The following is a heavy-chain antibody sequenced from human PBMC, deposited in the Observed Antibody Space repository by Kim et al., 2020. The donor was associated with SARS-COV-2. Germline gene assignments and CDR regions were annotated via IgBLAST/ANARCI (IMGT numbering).Heavy chain of an antibody. Sequence: SETLSLTCTVSGGSISSYYWSWIRQPPGKGLEWIGYIYYSGSTNYNPSLKSRVTISVDTSKNQFSLKLSSVTAADTAVYYCMGKSGITMVRGVPSYYYYG. J-gene: IGHJ6*01. D-gene: IGHD3-10*01. CDR3: MGKSGITMVRGVPSYYYYG. CDR1: GGSISSYY. V-gene: IGHV4-59*13. CDR2: IYYSGST.